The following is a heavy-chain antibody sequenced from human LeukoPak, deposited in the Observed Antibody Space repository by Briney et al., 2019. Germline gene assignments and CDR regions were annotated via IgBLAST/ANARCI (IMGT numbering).Heavy chain of an antibody. J-gene: IGHJ4*02. CDR2: ISAYNGNT. V-gene: IGHV1-18*01. CDR1: GYTFTSYG. Sequence: VASVKVSCKASGYTFTSYGISWVRQAPGQGLEWMGWISAYNGNTNYAQKLQGRVTMTTDTSTSTACMELRSLRSDDTAVYYCARGPVLTTVTTMDYWGQGTLVTVSS. CDR3: ARGPVLTTVTTMDY. D-gene: IGHD4-17*01.